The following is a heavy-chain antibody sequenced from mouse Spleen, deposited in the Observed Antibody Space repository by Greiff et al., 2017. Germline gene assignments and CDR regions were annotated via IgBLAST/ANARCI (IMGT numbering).Heavy chain of an antibody. CDR2: IYPRSGNT. CDR3: AREITTVVAFDY. CDR1: GYTFTSYG. Sequence: QVQLQQSGAELARPGASVKLSCKASGYTFTSYGISWVKQRTGQGLEWIGVIYPRSGNTYYNEKFKGKATLTEDKSSSTAYMELRSLTSEDSAVYFCAREITTVVAFDYWGQGTTLTVSS. D-gene: IGHD1-1*01. V-gene: IGHV1-81*01. J-gene: IGHJ2*01.